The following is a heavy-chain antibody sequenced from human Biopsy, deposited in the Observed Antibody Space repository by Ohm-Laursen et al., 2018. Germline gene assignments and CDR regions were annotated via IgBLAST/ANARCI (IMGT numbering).Heavy chain of an antibody. Sequence: SVKVSCKASGGTFSNYAISWVRQAPGEGLEWMGGIIAVSGLVNYAPKFQGRDSITADKSTTTAYMELSNLKSEDTAVYYCATPFQYYDSWGGYPPFDHWGQGTLVTVSS. D-gene: IGHD3-3*01. CDR1: GGTFSNYA. CDR2: IIAVSGLV. CDR3: ATPFQYYDSWGGYPPFDH. J-gene: IGHJ4*02. V-gene: IGHV1-69*10.